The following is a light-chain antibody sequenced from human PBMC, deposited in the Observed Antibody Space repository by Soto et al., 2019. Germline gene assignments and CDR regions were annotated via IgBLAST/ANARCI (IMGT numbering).Light chain of an antibody. J-gene: IGKJ4*01. CDR1: QSISSW. V-gene: IGKV1-5*03. Sequence: DIQMTQSTSNLSASVGDRVTITCRASQSISSWLAWYQQKPGKAPKLLIYKASGLESGVPSRFSGSGSGTDFTLTISSLQPDDFATYYCQQYNSYSPLTFAGGTKVAIK. CDR2: KAS. CDR3: QQYNSYSPLT.